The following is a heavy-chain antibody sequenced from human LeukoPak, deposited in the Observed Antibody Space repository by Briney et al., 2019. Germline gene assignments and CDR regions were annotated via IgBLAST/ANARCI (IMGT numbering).Heavy chain of an antibody. J-gene: IGHJ5*02. CDR3: ARDVDTAMWFDP. CDR2: ISSSGSTI. V-gene: IGHV3-11*01. D-gene: IGHD5-18*01. CDR1: GFTFSDYY. Sequence: GGSLRLSCAASGFTFSDYYMSWIRQAPVKGLEWVSYISSSGSTIYYADSVKGRFTISRDNAKNSLYLQMNSLRAEDTAVYYCARDVDTAMWFDPWGQGTLVTVSS.